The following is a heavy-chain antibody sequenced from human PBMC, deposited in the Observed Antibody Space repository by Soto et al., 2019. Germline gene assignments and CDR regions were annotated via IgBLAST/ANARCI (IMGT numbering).Heavy chain of an antibody. Sequence: GGSLRLSCEASGFTFSGYGMHWVRQVPGKGLEWVAVISYYGTNEYYEYSVKGRFTISRDNSKNTLYLQMNSLRIEDTAVYFCAKEDPNGRYSLDYWGQGSQVTDSS. J-gene: IGHJ4*02. V-gene: IGHV3-30*18. CDR1: GFTFSGYG. CDR3: AKEDPNGRYSLDY. D-gene: IGHD1-26*01. CDR2: ISYYGTNE.